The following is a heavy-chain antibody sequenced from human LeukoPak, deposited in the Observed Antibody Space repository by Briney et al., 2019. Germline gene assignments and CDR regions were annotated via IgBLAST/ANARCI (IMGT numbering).Heavy chain of an antibody. J-gene: IGHJ4*02. CDR1: GFTFSNYA. Sequence: GGSPRLSCAASGFTFSNYAMSWVRQAPGKGLEWVSGLIGSGGSTYYADSVKGRFTISRDSSKNTLYLQMNSLRAEDTAVYYCARGYSSGWYAEGRFDYWGQGTLVTVSS. V-gene: IGHV3-23*01. CDR2: LIGSGGST. CDR3: ARGYSSGWYAEGRFDY. D-gene: IGHD6-19*01.